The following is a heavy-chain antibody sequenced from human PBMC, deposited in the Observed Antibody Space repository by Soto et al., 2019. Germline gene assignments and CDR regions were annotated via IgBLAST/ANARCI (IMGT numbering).Heavy chain of an antibody. CDR3: AKGTCKSGGSCYSTFDY. Sequence: EVQLLESGGGLVQPGGSLRLSCAASGFTFSSYAMSWVRQAPGKGREWVSVISGSGGSTYYADSVKGRFTISIDNSKNTLYLQMNSLRAEDTAVYYCAKGTCKSGGSCYSTFDYWGQGTLVTVSS. D-gene: IGHD2-15*01. CDR1: GFTFSSYA. J-gene: IGHJ4*02. V-gene: IGHV3-23*01. CDR2: ISGSGGST.